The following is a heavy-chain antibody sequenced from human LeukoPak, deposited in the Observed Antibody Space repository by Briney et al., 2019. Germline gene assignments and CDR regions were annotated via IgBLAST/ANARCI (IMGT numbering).Heavy chain of an antibody. V-gene: IGHV4-59*01. Sequence: SETLSLTRTVSGGSISSYYWCWIRQPPGKGLEWIGYIYYSGSTNYNPSLKSRVTISVDTSKNQFSLKLSSVTAADTAVYYCAIGDNGLQGLWAGGTRVTVSS. CDR1: GGSISSYY. J-gene: IGHJ2*01. CDR3: AIGDNGLQGL. CDR2: IYYSGST. D-gene: IGHD1-1*01.